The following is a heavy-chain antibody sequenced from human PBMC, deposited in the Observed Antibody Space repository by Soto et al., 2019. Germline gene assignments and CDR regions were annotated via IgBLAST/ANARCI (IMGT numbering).Heavy chain of an antibody. J-gene: IGHJ4*02. CDR3: ARISYWVKDY. CDR1: GGSFSGYY. V-gene: IGHV4-34*01. Sequence: SETLSLTCAVYGGSFSGYYWSWIRQPPGKGLEWIGEINHSGSTNYNPSLKSRVTISVDTSKNQFSLKLSSVTAADTAVYYCARISYWVKDYWGQGALVTVSS. CDR2: INHSGST. D-gene: IGHD2-8*02.